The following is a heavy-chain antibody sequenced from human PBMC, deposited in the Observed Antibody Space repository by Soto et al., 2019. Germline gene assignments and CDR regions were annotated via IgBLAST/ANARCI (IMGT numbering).Heavy chain of an antibody. Sequence: AGESVKISCRTSGYRFTSYWIAWVRQMPGKGLEWMGIIFPSDSDTRYSPSFQGQVTISADRSTSTVFLQWASLKASDTAVYFCARKDKSGYFNWFDPWGQGTLVTVSS. CDR1: GYRFTSYW. D-gene: IGHD3-22*01. V-gene: IGHV5-51*01. J-gene: IGHJ5*02. CDR2: IFPSDSDT. CDR3: ARKDKSGYFNWFDP.